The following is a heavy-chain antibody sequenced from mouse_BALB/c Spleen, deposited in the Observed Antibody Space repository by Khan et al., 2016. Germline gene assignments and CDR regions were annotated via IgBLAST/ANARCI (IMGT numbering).Heavy chain of an antibody. V-gene: IGHV4-1*02. Sequence: EVQLQESGGGLVRPGGSLKLSCAASGFDFSRYWMSWVRQAPGKGLEWIGEINPDSSTINYTPSLKDKFIISRDNAKNTLYLQMRKVRSEDTVLYYCARAGYYGYLVNWGQGTLVTVSA. CDR2: INPDSSTI. CDR3: ARAGYYGYLVN. CDR1: GFDFSRYW. J-gene: IGHJ3*01. D-gene: IGHD1-1*01.